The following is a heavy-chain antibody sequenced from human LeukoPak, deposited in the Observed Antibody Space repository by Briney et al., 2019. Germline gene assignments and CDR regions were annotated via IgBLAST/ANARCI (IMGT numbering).Heavy chain of an antibody. Sequence: ASVKVSCKASGYTFTGYYMHWVRQAPGQGLEWTGWINPNSGGTNYAQKFQGRVTMTRDTSISTAYMELSRLRSDDTAVCYCARGPRGSYPFFDYWGQGTLVTVSS. CDR2: INPNSGGT. CDR1: GYTFTGYY. J-gene: IGHJ4*02. D-gene: IGHD1-26*01. V-gene: IGHV1-2*02. CDR3: ARGPRGSYPFFDY.